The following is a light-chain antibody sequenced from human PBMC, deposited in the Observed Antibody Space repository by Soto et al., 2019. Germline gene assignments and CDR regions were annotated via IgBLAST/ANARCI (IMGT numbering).Light chain of an antibody. Sequence: EGELMRSAATLSLSPGESATVSCRASQSVSSHLAWFQQRPGQAPRLLIYDASNRATGIPARFSGRGSGTDFTLTISSLEPEDFAVYYCQQRSSAITFGQGTLLE. CDR3: QQRSSAIT. V-gene: IGKV3-11*01. J-gene: IGKJ5*01. CDR1: QSVSSH. CDR2: DAS.